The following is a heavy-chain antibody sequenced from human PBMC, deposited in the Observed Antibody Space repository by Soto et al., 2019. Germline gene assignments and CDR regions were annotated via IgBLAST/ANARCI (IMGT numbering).Heavy chain of an antibody. CDR3: AREISYVSGGHLYYGMDV. J-gene: IGHJ6*02. D-gene: IGHD3-16*01. V-gene: IGHV4-59*02. Sequence: XETLSLTCIVSGCPVTSYHWSWIRQFPGKGLEWIAYTSYTGNTNYNPSLKSRVTTSMDTSKNQLSLKLTSMTAADTAVYYCAREISYVSGGHLYYGMDVLGQGTAVTVSS. CDR2: TSYTGNT. CDR1: GCPVTSYH.